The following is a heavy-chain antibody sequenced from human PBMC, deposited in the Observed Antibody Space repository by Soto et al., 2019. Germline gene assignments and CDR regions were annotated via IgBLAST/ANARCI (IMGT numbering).Heavy chain of an antibody. CDR2: TYYRSKWYN. V-gene: IGHV6-1*01. Sequence: SQTLSLTCAISGDSVSSNSAAWNWIRQSPSRGLEWLGRTYYRSKWYNDYAVSVKSRITINTDTSKNQFSLQLNSVTPEDTAVYYCARYIAARRRGINWFDPWGQGTLVTVSS. J-gene: IGHJ5*02. D-gene: IGHD6-6*01. CDR1: GDSVSSNSAA. CDR3: ARYIAARRRGINWFDP.